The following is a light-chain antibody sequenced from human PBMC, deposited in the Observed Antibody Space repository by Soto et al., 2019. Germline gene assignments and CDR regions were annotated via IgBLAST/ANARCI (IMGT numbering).Light chain of an antibody. Sequence: EIVMTQSPATLSVSPGERATLSCRASQSVNIYLAWYQQKPGQAPRLLIFGASSRATGIPARSSGSGSGTEFNLTISSLQSEDFAVYFCQQYDEWLRLTFGGGTKVEIK. CDR2: GAS. J-gene: IGKJ4*01. V-gene: IGKV3D-15*01. CDR1: QSVNIY. CDR3: QQYDEWLRLT.